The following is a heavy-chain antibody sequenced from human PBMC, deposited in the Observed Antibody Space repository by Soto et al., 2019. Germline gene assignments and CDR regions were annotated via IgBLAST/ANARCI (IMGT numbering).Heavy chain of an antibody. Sequence: QVQLVQSGAEVKKPGASVKVSCNASGYTFSSDGINWGRQVTGQGLEWMGWLNPNSGDTVYAQKFQTRVTMTRNTSIHTAYIALSGLTSDYPAVYYCASSGGGWYLYWGQGTLVTVSS. CDR2: LNPNSGDT. J-gene: IGHJ4*01. CDR3: ASSGGGWYLY. CDR1: GYTFSSDG. V-gene: IGHV1-8*01. D-gene: IGHD6-19*01.